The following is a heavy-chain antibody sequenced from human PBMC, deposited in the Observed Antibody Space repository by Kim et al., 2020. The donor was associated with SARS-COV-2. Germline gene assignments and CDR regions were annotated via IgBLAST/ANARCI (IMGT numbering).Heavy chain of an antibody. D-gene: IGHD2-21*01. Sequence: GGSLRLSCTASGFTFGDYAMSWVRQAPGKGLEWVGFIRSKAYGGTTEYAASVKGRFTISRDDSKSIAYLQMNSLKTEDTAVYYCTRDGFFGAIYYYYGMDVWGQGTTVTVSS. V-gene: IGHV3-49*04. J-gene: IGHJ6*02. CDR1: GFTFGDYA. CDR3: TRDGFFGAIYYYYGMDV. CDR2: IRSKAYGGTT.